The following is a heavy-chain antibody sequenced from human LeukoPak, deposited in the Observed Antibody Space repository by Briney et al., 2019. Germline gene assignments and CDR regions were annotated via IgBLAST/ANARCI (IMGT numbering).Heavy chain of an antibody. J-gene: IGHJ4*02. CDR2: INHSGST. CDR3: ARGSPNYYDSSGKESYYFDY. V-gene: IGHV4-34*01. Sequence: SETLSLTCAVYSGSFSGYYWSWIRQPPGKGLEWIGEINHSGSTNYNPSLKSRVTISVDTSKNQFSLKLSSVTAADTAVYYCARGSPNYYDSSGKESYYFDYWGQGTLVTVSS. CDR1: SGSFSGYY. D-gene: IGHD3-22*01.